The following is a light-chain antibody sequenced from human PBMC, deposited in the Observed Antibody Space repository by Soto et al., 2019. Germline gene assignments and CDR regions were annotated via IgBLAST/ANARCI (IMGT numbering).Light chain of an antibody. CDR2: DAS. Sequence: DIRMARSPSTLSASPGYRSTITCRASQSIGNSLAWYQQKPGKAPYLLIYDASSLERGVPSRFSGSGSGTEFTLTISSLQPDDFATFYCQHYNGYSRTFGQGTRVDIK. J-gene: IGKJ1*01. CDR3: QHYNGYSRT. V-gene: IGKV1-5*01. CDR1: QSIGNS.